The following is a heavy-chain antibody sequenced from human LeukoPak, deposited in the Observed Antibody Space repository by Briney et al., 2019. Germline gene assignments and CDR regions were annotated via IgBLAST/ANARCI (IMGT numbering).Heavy chain of an antibody. Sequence: PGGSLRLSCAASGFIFSPYSMNWVRRAPGKGLEWVSYISSSSSTIYCADSVKGRFTISRDNAKNSLYLQMNSLRAEDTAVYYCARDSMGGTLWAFDIWGQGTMVTVSS. CDR3: ARDSMGGTLWAFDI. CDR2: ISSSSSTI. V-gene: IGHV3-48*01. D-gene: IGHD1-26*01. J-gene: IGHJ3*02. CDR1: GFIFSPYS.